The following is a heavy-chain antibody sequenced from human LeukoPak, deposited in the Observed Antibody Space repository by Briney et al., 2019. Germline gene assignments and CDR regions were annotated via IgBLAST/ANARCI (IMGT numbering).Heavy chain of an antibody. Sequence: GGSLRLSCAASGFTFSSYWMHWVRQAPGKGLVWVSRINSDGSSTGYADSVKGRFTISRDNAKNTLYLQMNSLRAEDTAVYYCERHRYPAERWISDYPYYTDVWGKRPTVTVPS. V-gene: IGHV3-74*01. CDR2: INSDGSST. J-gene: IGHJ6*03. CDR3: ERHRYPAERWISDYPYYTDV. D-gene: IGHD4-23*01. CDR1: GFTFSSYW.